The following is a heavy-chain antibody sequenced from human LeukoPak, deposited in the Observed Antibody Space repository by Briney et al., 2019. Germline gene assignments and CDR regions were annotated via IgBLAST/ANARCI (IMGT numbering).Heavy chain of an antibody. J-gene: IGHJ5*02. CDR2: IYYNGDT. D-gene: IGHD3-10*01. CDR3: VRGPYGSSISNWFDP. CDR1: GGSINSYY. V-gene: IGHV4-59*01. Sequence: SETLSLTCTVSGGSINSYYWSWIRQPAGKGLEWIGYIYYNGDTHYNPSLNSRLSMSVDTPNKQFSLNLRSVTAADTAVYYCVRGPYGSSISNWFDPWGQGLLVTVSS.